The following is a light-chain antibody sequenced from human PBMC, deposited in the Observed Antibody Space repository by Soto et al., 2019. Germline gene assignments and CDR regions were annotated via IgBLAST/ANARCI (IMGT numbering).Light chain of an antibody. J-gene: IGKJ3*01. V-gene: IGKV1-9*01. CDR3: QQLNSYPPEFT. Sequence: DIQLTQSPSFLSASVGDRVTITCRASQGISSYLAWYQQKPGKAPKLLIYAASTLQSGVPSRFSDSGSGTEFPLTISSLQPKDFATYYCQQLNSYPPEFTFGPGTKVDIK. CDR2: AAS. CDR1: QGISSY.